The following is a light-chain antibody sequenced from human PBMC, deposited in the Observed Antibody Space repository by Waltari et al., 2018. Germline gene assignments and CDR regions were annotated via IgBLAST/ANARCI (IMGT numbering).Light chain of an antibody. CDR3: QVWYSDSNHPV. J-gene: IGLJ3*02. V-gene: IGLV3-21*04. CDR2: FDS. Sequence: GQAPVLVICFDSDRRSWIPERVSCSNTGNTATLTISTVEAGDEADYYCQVWYSDSNHPVFGGGTKLTAL.